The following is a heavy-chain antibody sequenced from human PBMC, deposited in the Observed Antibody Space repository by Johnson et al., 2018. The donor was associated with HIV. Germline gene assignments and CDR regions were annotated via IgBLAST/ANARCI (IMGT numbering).Heavy chain of an antibody. D-gene: IGHD3-3*01. CDR1: GFNFSSNW. CDR3: ARGPILEWLSGDGFDM. CDR2: IKGDGSEK. Sequence: VQLVESGGGLVQPGGSLRLSCTATGFNFSSNWMNWVRQAPGKGLEWVANIKGDGSEKYYVDSVRGRFTISRDNAKNSLYLQMNSLRAEDTAMYYCARGPILEWLSGDGFDMWGQGTMVTVSS. V-gene: IGHV3-7*02. J-gene: IGHJ3*02.